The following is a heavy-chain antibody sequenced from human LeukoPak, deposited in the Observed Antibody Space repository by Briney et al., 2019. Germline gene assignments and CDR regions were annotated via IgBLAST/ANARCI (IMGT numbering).Heavy chain of an antibody. CDR1: GGSISSYY. Sequence: PSETLSLTCTVPGGSISSYYWSWIRQPAGKGLEWIGRIYTSGSTNYNPSLQSRVTMSVDTSKNQFSLKLSSVTAADTAVYYCARGPGQLLVGYYYYYMDVWGKGTTVTVSS. D-gene: IGHD2-2*01. V-gene: IGHV4-4*07. CDR2: IYTSGST. CDR3: ARGPGQLLVGYYYYYMDV. J-gene: IGHJ6*03.